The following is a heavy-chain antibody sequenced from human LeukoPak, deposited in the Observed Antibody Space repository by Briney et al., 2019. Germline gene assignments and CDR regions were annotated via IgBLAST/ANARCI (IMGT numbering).Heavy chain of an antibody. CDR1: GGSINSGGYF. CDR3: ARGYGNYAYFDY. CDR2: IYYSGTT. Sequence: SETLSLTCTVSGGSINSGGYFWTWVRQHPGQGLEWIGYIYYSGTTYSNPSLKSRVTISIDTSKNQFSLRLSSVTAADTAVYYCARGYGNYAYFDYWGQGTLVTVSS. J-gene: IGHJ4*02. D-gene: IGHD4-17*01. V-gene: IGHV4-31*03.